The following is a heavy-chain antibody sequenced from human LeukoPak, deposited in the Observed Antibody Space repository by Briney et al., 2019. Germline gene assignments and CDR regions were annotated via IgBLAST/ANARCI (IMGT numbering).Heavy chain of an antibody. Sequence: GSSVKVSCKASRGTFSSYAISWVRQAPGQGLEWMGGITPIFGTANYAQKFQGRVTITTDESTSTAYMELSSLRSEDTAVYYCASGSTSCPDYWGQGTLVTVSS. CDR3: ASGSTSCPDY. D-gene: IGHD2-2*01. V-gene: IGHV1-69*05. CDR2: ITPIFGTA. CDR1: RGTFSSYA. J-gene: IGHJ4*02.